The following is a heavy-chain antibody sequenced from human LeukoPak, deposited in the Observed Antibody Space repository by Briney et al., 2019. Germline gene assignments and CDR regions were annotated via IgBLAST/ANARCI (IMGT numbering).Heavy chain of an antibody. Sequence: PGGSLRLSCAASGVTFSNYGMHWVRQAPGKGLEWVAFIRYDGSNKYYADSVKGRFTISRDNSKNNTLYVQMNSLRAEDTAVYYCAKSPVIDGYTGYDYFDYWGQGTLVTVSS. CDR1: GVTFSNYG. CDR2: IRYDGSNK. J-gene: IGHJ4*02. V-gene: IGHV3-30*02. CDR3: AKSPVIDGYTGYDYFDY. D-gene: IGHD5-12*01.